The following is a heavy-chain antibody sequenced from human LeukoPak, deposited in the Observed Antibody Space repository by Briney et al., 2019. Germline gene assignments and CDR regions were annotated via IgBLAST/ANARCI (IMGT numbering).Heavy chain of an antibody. CDR3: ARLPGGAPDY. V-gene: IGHV4-39*01. CDR2: IYYSGST. Sequence: PSETRSLTCTVSGGSISSSSYYWGWIRQPPGKGLEWIGNIYYSGSTYYNPSLKSRVTISVDTSKNQFSLKLSSVTAADTAVYYCARLPGGAPDYWGQGTLVTVSS. D-gene: IGHD4-23*01. J-gene: IGHJ4*02. CDR1: GGSISSSSYY.